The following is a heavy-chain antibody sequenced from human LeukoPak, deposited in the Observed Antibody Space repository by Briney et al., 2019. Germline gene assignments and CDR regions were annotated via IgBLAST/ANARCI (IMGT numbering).Heavy chain of an antibody. J-gene: IGHJ4*02. CDR1: GFTFSSYA. D-gene: IGHD1-26*01. CDR2: ISSNGGST. V-gene: IGHV3-64*01. Sequence: GGSLRLSCAASGFTFSSYAMHWVRQAPGKGLEYVSAISSNGGSTYYANSVKGRFTISRDNSKNTLYLQMGSLRAEDMAVYYCARGGSFPYYFDYWGQGTLVTVSS. CDR3: ARGGSFPYYFDY.